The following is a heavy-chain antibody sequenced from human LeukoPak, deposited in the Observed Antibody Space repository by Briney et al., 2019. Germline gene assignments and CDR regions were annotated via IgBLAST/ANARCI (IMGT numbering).Heavy chain of an antibody. V-gene: IGHV3-7*03. D-gene: IGHD4-17*01. J-gene: IGHJ4*02. CDR1: GFTFSSYW. CDR3: ARGRGGDYVPSRFDY. Sequence: PGGSLRLSCAASGFTFSSYWMSWVRQAPGKGLGRVANIKQDGSEKYYVDSVKGRFTISRDNAKNSLYLQMNSLRAEDTALYYCARGRGGDYVPSRFDYWGQGTLVTVSS. CDR2: IKQDGSEK.